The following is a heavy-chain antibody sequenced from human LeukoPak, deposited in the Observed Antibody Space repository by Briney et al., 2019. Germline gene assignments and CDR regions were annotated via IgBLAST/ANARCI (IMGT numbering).Heavy chain of an antibody. CDR3: AKVYYYDSSGYYYVSNQIDY. Sequence: GGSLRLSCAASGFTFDSYWMTWVRQAPGKGLEWVANIKQDGSEKYYVDSVKGRFTISRDNAKNSLYLQMNSLRAEDTAVYYCAKVYYYDSSGYYYVSNQIDYWGQGTLVTVSS. J-gene: IGHJ4*02. CDR2: IKQDGSEK. V-gene: IGHV3-7*03. CDR1: GFTFDSYW. D-gene: IGHD3-22*01.